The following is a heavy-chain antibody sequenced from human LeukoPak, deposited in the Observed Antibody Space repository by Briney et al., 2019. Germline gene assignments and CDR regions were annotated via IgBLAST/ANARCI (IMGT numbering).Heavy chain of an antibody. CDR1: GYSFTSYW. CDR3: ARHRDIAVAGTYPSRLDY. D-gene: IGHD6-19*01. CDR2: IYPGDSDT. V-gene: IGHV5-51*01. Sequence: GESLKISCKGSGYSFTSYWIGWVRQMPGKGLEWMGIIYPGDSDTRYSPSFQGQVTISADKSISTAYLQWSSLKASDTAMYCCARHRDIAVAGTYPSRLDYWGQGTLVTVSS. J-gene: IGHJ4*02.